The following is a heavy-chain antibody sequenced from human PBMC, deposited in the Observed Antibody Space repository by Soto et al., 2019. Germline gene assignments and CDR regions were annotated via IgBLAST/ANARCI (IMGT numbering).Heavy chain of an antibody. CDR3: ATLPPLVVVALADVPS. CDR2: IHHTGGT. CDR1: GTSISSTYW. V-gene: IGHV4-4*02. D-gene: IGHD2-15*01. J-gene: IGHJ5*02. Sequence: PSETLSLTCFVSGTSISSTYWWTCVRQSPGKGLEWIGEIHHTGGTNYNPALKTRLTISVHKAHNQFSLRLTSVTAAAPAISYYATLPPLVVVALADVPSWGQGSLVTFSS.